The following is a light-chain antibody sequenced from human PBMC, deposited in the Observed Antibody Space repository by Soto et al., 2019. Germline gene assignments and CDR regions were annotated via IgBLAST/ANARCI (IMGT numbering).Light chain of an antibody. J-gene: IGLJ1*01. CDR2: EVS. Sequence: QSALTQPPSVSGSPGQSVTISCTGTSSDVGSYNHISWYQQPPGTAPKLMTYEVSNRPSGVPDRFSGSKSGNTASLTISGLQAEDEADYYCSSFTTSSTYVFGTGTKLTVL. V-gene: IGLV2-18*02. CDR3: SSFTTSSTYV. CDR1: SSDVGSYNH.